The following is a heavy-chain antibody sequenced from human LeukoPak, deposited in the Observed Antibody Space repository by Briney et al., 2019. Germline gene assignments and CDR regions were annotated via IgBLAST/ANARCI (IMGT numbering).Heavy chain of an antibody. J-gene: IGHJ4*02. Sequence: GGSLRLSCAASGFTFSSYSMNWVRQAPGKGLEWVSSISSSSSYIYYADSVKGRFTISRDNAKNSLYLQMNSLRAEDTAVYYCARANGGSYHLGYWGQGTLVTVSS. D-gene: IGHD1-26*01. CDR2: ISSSSSYI. CDR1: GFTFSSYS. V-gene: IGHV3-21*01. CDR3: ARANGGSYHLGY.